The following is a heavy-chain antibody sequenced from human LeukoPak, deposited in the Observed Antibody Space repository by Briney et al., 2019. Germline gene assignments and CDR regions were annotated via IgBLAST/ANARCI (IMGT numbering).Heavy chain of an antibody. V-gene: IGHV1-18*01. CDR2: ISPNNGNT. D-gene: IGHD6-13*01. Sequence: ASVNVSCKASGYTFATSGISWVRQAPGQRLEWMGWISPNNGNTYYAQKFQGRLSMTTDTSTSTAYMELRSLRSDDTAVYFCTRVRDSSNWWGPYDIWGQGTMVTVSS. CDR1: GYTFATSG. CDR3: TRVRDSSNWWGPYDI. J-gene: IGHJ3*02.